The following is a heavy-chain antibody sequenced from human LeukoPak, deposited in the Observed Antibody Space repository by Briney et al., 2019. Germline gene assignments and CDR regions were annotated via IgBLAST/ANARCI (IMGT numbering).Heavy chain of an antibody. CDR2: IYYSGST. CDR1: GVSISSDC. V-gene: IGHV4-59*01. CDR3: ARDRGYCSGGSCYRWFDP. J-gene: IGHJ5*02. Sequence: PSETLSVTCTVSGVSISSDCWSWIRQPPGKGLEWIGYIYYSGSTNYNPSLKSRVTISVDTSKNQFSLKLSSVTAADTAVYYCARDRGYCSGGSCYRWFDPWGQGTLVTVSS. D-gene: IGHD2-15*01.